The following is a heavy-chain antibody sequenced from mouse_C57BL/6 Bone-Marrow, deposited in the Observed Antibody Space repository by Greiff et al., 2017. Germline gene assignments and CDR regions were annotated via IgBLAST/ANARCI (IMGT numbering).Heavy chain of an antibody. D-gene: IGHD2-5*01. Sequence: QVQLQQPGAELVKPGASVKMSCTSSGYTFTSYWITWVKQRPGQGLGWIGDIYPGSGSTNYNEQFKSKATLTVDTSSSTAYKQLSRLTSEDSAVYYCARPYYSNYRYVDVWGTGTTVTVAS. CDR3: ARPYYSNYRYVDV. J-gene: IGHJ1*03. V-gene: IGHV1-55*01. CDR2: IYPGSGST. CDR1: GYTFTSYW.